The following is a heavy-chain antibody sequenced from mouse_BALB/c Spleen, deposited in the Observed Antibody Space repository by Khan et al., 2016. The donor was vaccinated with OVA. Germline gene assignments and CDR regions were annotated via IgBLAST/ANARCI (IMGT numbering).Heavy chain of an antibody. V-gene: IGHV3-1*02. CDR1: GYSITSGYS. CDR2: IHYGGNT. Sequence: EVQLQESGPDLVKPSQSLSLTCTVTGYSITSGYSWHWIRQFPGNKLEWMGYIHYGGNTNYNPSLKSRITITRDTSRNQLFLQLNCVNTEDTAKYYCARAGRWFPYWGQGTLVTVSA. J-gene: IGHJ3*01. CDR3: ARAGRWFPY.